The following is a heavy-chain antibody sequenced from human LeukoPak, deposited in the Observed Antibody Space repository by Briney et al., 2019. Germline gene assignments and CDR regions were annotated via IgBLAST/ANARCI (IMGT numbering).Heavy chain of an antibody. D-gene: IGHD2/OR15-2a*01. Sequence: GRSLRLSCAASGFTFSSYGMHWVRQAPGKGLEWVAVISYDGSRKDYADSVKGRFTISRDNSKKTLYLQMNSLRVEDTAVYYCAKAADQYYYSYFCYVDVWGKGTTVTVSS. V-gene: IGHV3-30*18. J-gene: IGHJ6*03. CDR1: GFTFSSYG. CDR2: ISYDGSRK. CDR3: AKAADQYYYSYFCYVDV.